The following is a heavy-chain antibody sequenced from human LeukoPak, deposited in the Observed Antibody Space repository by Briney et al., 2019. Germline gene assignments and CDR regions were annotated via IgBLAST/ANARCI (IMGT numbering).Heavy chain of an antibody. CDR3: ARDQGPQRRFDY. Sequence: GASVNVSCKASVGTFSTYVISWVRQAPGQGLEWMGGIIPIFGAANYAQKFQGRVTITADESTSTAYMELSSLRAEDTAVYYCARDQGPQRRFDYWGQGTLVTVSS. J-gene: IGHJ4*02. V-gene: IGHV1-69*01. CDR2: IIPIFGAA. CDR1: VGTFSTYV.